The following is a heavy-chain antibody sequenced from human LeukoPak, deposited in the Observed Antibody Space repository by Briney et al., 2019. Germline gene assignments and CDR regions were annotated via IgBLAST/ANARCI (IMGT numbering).Heavy chain of an antibody. Sequence: SVKVSCKASGYTFTTYYMHWVRQAPGQGLEWMGGIIPIFGTANYAQKFQGRVTITADESTSTAYMELSSLRSEDTAVYYCARPPYYYDSSGYSLGGAFDIWGQGTMVTVSS. D-gene: IGHD3-22*01. CDR3: ARPPYYYDSSGYSLGGAFDI. CDR1: GYTFTTYY. V-gene: IGHV1-69*13. CDR2: IIPIFGTA. J-gene: IGHJ3*02.